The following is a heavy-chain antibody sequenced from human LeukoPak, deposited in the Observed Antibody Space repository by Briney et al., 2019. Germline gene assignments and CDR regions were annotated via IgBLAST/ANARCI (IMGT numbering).Heavy chain of an antibody. V-gene: IGHV4-39*07. CDR1: GGSISSWSYY. J-gene: IGHJ2*01. D-gene: IGHD3-9*01. CDR2: IYYSGST. Sequence: SETLSLTCTVSGGSISSWSYYWGWIRQPPGKGLEWIGTIYYSGSTYYNPSLKSRVTISVDTSKNQFFLKLNSVTAADTAVYYCARRDHFDWFTYWYFDLWGRGTLVTVSS. CDR3: ARRDHFDWFTYWYFDL.